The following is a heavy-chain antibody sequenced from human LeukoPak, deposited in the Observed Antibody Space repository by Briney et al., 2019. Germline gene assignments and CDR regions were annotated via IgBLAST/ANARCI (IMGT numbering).Heavy chain of an antibody. Sequence: GGSLRLSCAVSGFTFSASSMNWVRQAPGKGLEWVSFIGGITGAKYYTDSVKGRFTISRDNAKNSLYLQMTSLRVEDTAVYYCARGEWGALTNDFWGQGTLVTVSS. CDR3: ARGEWGALTNDF. V-gene: IGHV3-48*01. D-gene: IGHD3-16*01. CDR1: GFTFSASS. CDR2: IGGITGAK. J-gene: IGHJ4*02.